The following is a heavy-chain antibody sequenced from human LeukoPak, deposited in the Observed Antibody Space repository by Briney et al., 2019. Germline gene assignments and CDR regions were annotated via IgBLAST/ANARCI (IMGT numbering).Heavy chain of an antibody. CDR3: ARVDDTSGYFYKFDY. CDR2: IHYSGNT. J-gene: IGHJ4*02. Sequence: SETLSLTCSVSGGSNSNYYWSWIRQPPGKGLEWIAYIHYSGNTNYNPSLKSRVTISVDTSKNQFSLKLASVTAADTAVYYCARVDDTSGYFYKFDYWGQGTLVTVSS. CDR1: GGSNSNYY. D-gene: IGHD3-22*01. V-gene: IGHV4-59*01.